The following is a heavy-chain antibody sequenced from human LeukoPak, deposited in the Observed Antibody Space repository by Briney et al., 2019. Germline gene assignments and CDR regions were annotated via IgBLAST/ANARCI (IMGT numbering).Heavy chain of an antibody. CDR2: IDDDSSPI. Sequence: GGSLRLSCAASGFTFSRYSMNWVRQTPGKGLEWLSYIDDDSSPIYYADSVRGRFTISRDNSKNTLYLQMNSLRAEDTAVYYCAKGGRTTIFGVVITHFDYWGQGTLVTVSS. CDR3: AKGGRTTIFGVVITHFDY. V-gene: IGHV3-48*01. CDR1: GFTFSRYS. J-gene: IGHJ4*02. D-gene: IGHD3-3*01.